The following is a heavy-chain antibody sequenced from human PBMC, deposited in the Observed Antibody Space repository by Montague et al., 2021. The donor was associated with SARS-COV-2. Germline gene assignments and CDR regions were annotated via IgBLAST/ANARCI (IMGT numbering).Heavy chain of an antibody. CDR1: GGSISGYF. V-gene: IGHV4-4*07. D-gene: IGHD6-13*01. J-gene: IGHJ4*02. CDR2: IYPSGGIFDSGRT. CDR3: ARDSDFSSWHEAEDYFDY. Sequence: SETLSPTRSVSGGSISGYFWSWIRQPAGKGLEWIGRIYPSGGIFDSGRTNYHPSLKSRVTVSIDTSRNQFSLSLNSVTAADTAVYFCARDSDFSSWHEAEDYFDYWGQGILVAVSS.